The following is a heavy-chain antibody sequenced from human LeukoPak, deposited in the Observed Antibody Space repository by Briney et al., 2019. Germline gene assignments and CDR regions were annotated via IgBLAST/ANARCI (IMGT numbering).Heavy chain of an antibody. CDR2: ITGSSSYI. CDR3: ASGFSSSPYFDY. D-gene: IGHD6-6*01. J-gene: IGHJ4*02. CDR1: GFTFSTYY. V-gene: IGHV3-21*01. Sequence: GGSLRLSCAASGFTFSTYYMNWVRQAPGKGLEWVSYITGSSSYIYYTDSVKGRFTISRDNAKNSLFLQMNSLRDEDTAVYYCASGFSSSPYFDYWGQGTLVTVSS.